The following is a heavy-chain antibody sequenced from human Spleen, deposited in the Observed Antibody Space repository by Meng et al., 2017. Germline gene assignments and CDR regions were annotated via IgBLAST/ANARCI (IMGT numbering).Heavy chain of an antibody. J-gene: IGHJ4*02. Sequence: QLQLQQWGAGLLMPSETLSLTCVVAGGSFSDYYWSWIRQPPGKGLEWIGEINHSGSTNYNPSLESRATISVDTSQNNLSLKLSSVTAADSAVYYCARGPTTMAHDFDYWGQGTLVTVSS. CDR2: INHSGST. CDR3: ARGPTTMAHDFDY. D-gene: IGHD4-11*01. V-gene: IGHV4-34*01. CDR1: GGSFSDYY.